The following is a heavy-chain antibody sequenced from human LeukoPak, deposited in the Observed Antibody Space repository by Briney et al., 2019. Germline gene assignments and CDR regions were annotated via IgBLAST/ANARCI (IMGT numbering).Heavy chain of an antibody. CDR2: IHTSGST. V-gene: IGHV4-4*07. CDR3: ARDGGVGATYFDY. D-gene: IGHD1-26*01. Sequence: SETLSLTCGVSGGSISGFYWTWVRQPAGKGLEWIGRIHTSGSTKYNPSLKSRVTMSVDTSKNQFSLKLKSVTAADSAVYYCARDGGVGATYFDYWGQGTLVTVSS. CDR1: GGSISGFY. J-gene: IGHJ4*02.